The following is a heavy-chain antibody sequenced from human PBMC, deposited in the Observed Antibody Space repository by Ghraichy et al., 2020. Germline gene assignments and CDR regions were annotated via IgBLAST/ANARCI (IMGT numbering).Heavy chain of an antibody. V-gene: IGHV1-3*01. CDR1: GYTFTSYA. Sequence: ASVKVSCKASGYTFTSYAMHWVRQAPGQRLEWMGWINAGNGNTKYSQKFQGRVTITRDTSASTAYMELSSLRSEDTAVYYCARGGIVVVVAAHNGFRYWGQGTLVTVSS. CDR2: INAGNGNT. D-gene: IGHD2-15*01. J-gene: IGHJ4*02. CDR3: ARGGIVVVVAAHNGFRY.